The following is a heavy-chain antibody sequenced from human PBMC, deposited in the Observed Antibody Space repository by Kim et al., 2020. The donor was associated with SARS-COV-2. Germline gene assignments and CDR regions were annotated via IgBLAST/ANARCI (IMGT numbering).Heavy chain of an antibody. D-gene: IGHD5-18*01. V-gene: IGHV3-23*01. Sequence: KGRFTISRDKSKNTLYLQMNSRRAEDTAVYYCAKSAGYSYGYYYYGMDVWGQGTTVTVSS. CDR3: AKSAGYSYGYYYYGMDV. J-gene: IGHJ6*02.